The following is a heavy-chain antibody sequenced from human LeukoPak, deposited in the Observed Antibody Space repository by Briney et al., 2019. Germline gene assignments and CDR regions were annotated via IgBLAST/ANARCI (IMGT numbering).Heavy chain of an antibody. CDR3: AKGGYCSGGSCYSGAFDI. D-gene: IGHD2-15*01. V-gene: IGHV3-23*01. CDR2: ISGSGGST. Sequence: GGSLRLSCAASGFTFSSCAMSWVRQAPGKGLEWVSAISGSGGSTYYADSVKGRFTISRDNSKNTLYLQMNSLRAEDTAVYYCAKGGYCSGGSCYSGAFDIWGQGTMVTVSS. CDR1: GFTFSSCA. J-gene: IGHJ3*02.